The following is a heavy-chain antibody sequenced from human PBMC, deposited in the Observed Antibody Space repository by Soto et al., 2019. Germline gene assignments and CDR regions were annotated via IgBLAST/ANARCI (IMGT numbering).Heavy chain of an antibody. J-gene: IGHJ6*02. CDR3: AKDLLDDYGDFPVAARGYYYYYGMDV. D-gene: IGHD4-17*01. Sequence: GGSLRLSCAASGFTFNSYGMHWVRQAPGKGLEWVAVISYDGSNKYYADSVKGRFTISRDNSKNTLYLQMNSLRAEDTAVYYCAKDLLDDYGDFPVAARGYYYYYGMDVWGQGTTVTVSS. CDR2: ISYDGSNK. CDR1: GFTFNSYG. V-gene: IGHV3-30*18.